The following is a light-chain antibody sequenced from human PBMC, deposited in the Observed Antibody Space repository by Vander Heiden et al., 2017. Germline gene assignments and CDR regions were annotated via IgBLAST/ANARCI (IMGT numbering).Light chain of an antibody. CDR2: GAS. J-gene: IGKJ1*01. V-gene: IGKV3-20*01. Sequence: EIVLTQSPGTLSLSPGDRATLSCSASQSVTSNNLAWYQQKSGQAPRLLVWGASRRANGGGSGTDFTLTISRLEPEDFAVYYCQQDGSSPRTFGQGTKVEVK. CDR1: QSVTSNN. CDR3: QQDGSSPRT.